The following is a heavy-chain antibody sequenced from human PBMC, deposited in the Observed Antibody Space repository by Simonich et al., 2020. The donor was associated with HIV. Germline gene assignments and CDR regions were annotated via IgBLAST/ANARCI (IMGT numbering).Heavy chain of an antibody. Sequence: QVQLQQWGAGLLKPSETLSLTCAVYGGSFINYYWSWIRQPPGKGLEWIGEVNHSGSTRYNPSLKSRVTISVDTSKNQFSLKLSSVTAADTAFYYCARGGDGYKGSSFDYWGQGTLVTVSS. CDR2: VNHSGST. V-gene: IGHV4-34*01. CDR3: ARGGDGYKGSSFDY. J-gene: IGHJ4*02. CDR1: GGSFINYY. D-gene: IGHD5-12*01.